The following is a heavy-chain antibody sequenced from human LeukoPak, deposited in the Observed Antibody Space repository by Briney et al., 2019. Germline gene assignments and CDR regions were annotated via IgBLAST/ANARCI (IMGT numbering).Heavy chain of an antibody. CDR1: GFTFRSSG. CDR3: ARYLGTGRNWFDP. V-gene: IGHV3-33*01. D-gene: IGHD1-1*01. J-gene: IGHJ5*02. CDR2: IWSNGSNK. Sequence: GMSLRLSCAASGFTFRSSGMHWVRQAPGKGLEWVAVIWSNGSNKNYADSVKGRFTISRDTSKNTLYLQMNGLRAEDTAMYYCARYLGTGRNWFDPWGQGTLVTVSS.